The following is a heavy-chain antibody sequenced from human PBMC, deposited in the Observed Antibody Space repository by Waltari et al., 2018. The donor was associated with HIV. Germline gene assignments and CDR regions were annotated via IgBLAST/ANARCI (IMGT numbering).Heavy chain of an antibody. J-gene: IGHJ4*02. CDR1: GLTCSDAW. V-gene: IGHV3-15*01. Sequence: EVLLVESGGGLGKPGGSLRLSGAAPGLTCSDAWMSWVRRAPGKGLEWVGRIKSNTDGGTTDYAAPVKGRFTISRDDSKTTLYLEMNSLKTEDTAVYYCTTVGGGTRDYWGQGTLITVSS. CDR2: IKSNTDGGTT. CDR3: TTVGGGTRDY. D-gene: IGHD3-16*01.